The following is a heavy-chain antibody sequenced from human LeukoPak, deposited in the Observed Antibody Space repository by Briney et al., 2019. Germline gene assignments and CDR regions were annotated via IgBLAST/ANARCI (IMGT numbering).Heavy chain of an antibody. V-gene: IGHV1-2*02. Sequence: GASVKVSCKASGYTFTGYYMHWVRQAPGQGLEWMGWINSNSGGTNYAQKFQGRVTMTRDTSIITAYMELSRLRSDDTAVYYCARGTYGSGSYPDQPLDYWGQGTLVTASS. D-gene: IGHD3-10*01. CDR2: INSNSGGT. CDR3: ARGTYGSGSYPDQPLDY. CDR1: GYTFTGYY. J-gene: IGHJ4*02.